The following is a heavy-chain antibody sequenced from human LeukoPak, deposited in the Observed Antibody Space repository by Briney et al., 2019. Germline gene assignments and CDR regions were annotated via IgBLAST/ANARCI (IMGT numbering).Heavy chain of an antibody. D-gene: IGHD6-19*01. J-gene: IGHJ4*02. V-gene: IGHV4-59*01. CDR1: GGSISSYY. Sequence: PSETLSLTCTVSGGSISSYYWSWIRQPPGKGLEWIGYIYYSGSTNYNPSLKSRVTISVDTSKNQFSLKLSSVTAADTAVYYCARARYSGQWLYYFDYWGQGTLVTVSS. CDR2: IYYSGST. CDR3: ARARYSGQWLYYFDY.